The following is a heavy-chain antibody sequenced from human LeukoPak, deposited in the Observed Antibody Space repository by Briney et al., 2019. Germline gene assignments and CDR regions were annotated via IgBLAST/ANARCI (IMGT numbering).Heavy chain of an antibody. V-gene: IGHV3-23*01. J-gene: IGHJ2*01. CDR3: ARVVGRNWNHDL. Sequence: GGSLRLSCAASGFTFSSYAMSWVRQAPRKGLEWVSAISGSGGSTYYADSVKGRFIVSRDNSKNSLSLQMNSLRAEDTAVYYCARVVGRNWNHDLWGRGTQVTVSS. D-gene: IGHD1-14*01. CDR2: ISGSGGST. CDR1: GFTFSSYA.